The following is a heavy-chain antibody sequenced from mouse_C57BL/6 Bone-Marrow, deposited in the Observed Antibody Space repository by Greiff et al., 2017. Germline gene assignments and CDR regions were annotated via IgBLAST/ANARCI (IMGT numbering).Heavy chain of an antibody. Sequence: QVQLQQPGAELVMPGASVQLSCKASFYTFTSYWMHCVKQRPGHGLEWIGELHPSDSYTNYNQKFKGKSTLTVDNSSSKAYMQLSSLTSEDSAVYYCARDYSSYNYYAMDYWGQGTSVTVSS. CDR1: FYTFTSYW. CDR3: ARDYSSYNYYAMDY. CDR2: LHPSDSYT. D-gene: IGHD2-12*01. J-gene: IGHJ4*01. V-gene: IGHV1-69*01.